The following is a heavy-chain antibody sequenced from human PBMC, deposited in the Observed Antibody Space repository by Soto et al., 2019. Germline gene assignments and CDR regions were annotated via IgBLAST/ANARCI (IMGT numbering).Heavy chain of an antibody. J-gene: IGHJ4*02. V-gene: IGHV1-2*02. CDR1: GYTFTGYY. D-gene: IGHD3-9*01. CDR2: INPNSGGT. CDR3: AREYYDILTGYYKVMDY. Sequence: ASVKVSCKASGYTFTGYYMHWVRQAPGQGLEWMGWINPNSGGTNYAQKFQGRVTMTRDTSISTAYMELSRLRSDDTAVYYCAREYYDILTGYYKVMDYWGQGTLVTVSS.